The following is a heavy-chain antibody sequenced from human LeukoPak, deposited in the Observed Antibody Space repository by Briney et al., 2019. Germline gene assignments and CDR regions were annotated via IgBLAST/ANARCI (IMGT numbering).Heavy chain of an antibody. J-gene: IGHJ6*02. CDR1: GGTFSSYA. CDR2: INTNTGNP. D-gene: IGHD6-13*01. CDR3: ASASWGTRKNPSIAAAGHYYYGMDV. Sequence: ASVKVSCKASGGTFSSYAISWVRQAPGQGLEWMGWINTNTGNPTYAQGFTGRFVFSLDTSVSTAYLQISSLKAEDTAVYYCASASWGTRKNPSIAAAGHYYYGMDVWGQGTTVTVSS. V-gene: IGHV7-4-1*02.